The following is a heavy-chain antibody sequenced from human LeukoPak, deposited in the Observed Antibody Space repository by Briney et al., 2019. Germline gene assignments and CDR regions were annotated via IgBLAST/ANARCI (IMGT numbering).Heavy chain of an antibody. D-gene: IGHD7-27*01. CDR2: INPNSGGT. CDR1: GYTFTAYF. Sequence: ASVKVSCTASGYTFTAYFMHWVRQAPGQGLEWMGRINPNSGGTNYAQEFQGRVTMTRDTSISTAYMELSGLRSDDTAVYYCARDLSSTSNWELDYWGQGTLVTVSS. J-gene: IGHJ4*02. CDR3: ARDLSSTSNWELDY. V-gene: IGHV1-2*06.